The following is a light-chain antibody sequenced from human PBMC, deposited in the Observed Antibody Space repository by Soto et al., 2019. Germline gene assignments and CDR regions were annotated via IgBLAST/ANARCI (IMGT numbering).Light chain of an antibody. CDR1: SSDVGVYDF. CDR3: KSYAGSNTYV. V-gene: IGLV2-8*01. Sequence: QSALTQPASVSGSPGQSITISCTGTSSDVGVYDFVSWYQHHPGKAPRLIIYEVVQRPSGVPDRFSGSKSGNTASLTVSGLQAADEADYFCKSYAGSNTYVFXSGTKV. J-gene: IGLJ1*01. CDR2: EVV.